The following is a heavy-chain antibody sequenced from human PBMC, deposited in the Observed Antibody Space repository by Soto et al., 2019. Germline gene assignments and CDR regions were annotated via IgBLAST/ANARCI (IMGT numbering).Heavy chain of an antibody. CDR3: GRAHRDLQQLVHYYYSMDV. CDR2: IYYSGRT. V-gene: IGHV4-59*08. Sequence: SETLSLTCTVSGGSISSYYGGWFRQPPGKGLEWMSYIYYSGRTTYHPSLKSRDTITEDTSKNQFSLKMTTVTAADTAVYYCGRAHRDLQQLVHYYYSMDVWGQGTTVT. D-gene: IGHD6-13*01. J-gene: IGHJ6*02. CDR1: GGSISSYY.